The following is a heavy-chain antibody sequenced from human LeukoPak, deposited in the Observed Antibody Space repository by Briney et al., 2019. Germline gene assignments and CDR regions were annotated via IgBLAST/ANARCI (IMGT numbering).Heavy chain of an antibody. CDR3: ARSSIADDFWSGYTDY. CDR2: IYSGGST. J-gene: IGHJ4*02. Sequence: GGSLRLSCAASGFTVSSNYMSWVRQAPGKGLEWVSVIYSGGSTYYADSVKGRFTISRDNSKNTLYLQMNSLRADDTAVYYCARSSIADDFWSGYTDYWGQGTLVTVSS. CDR1: GFTVSSNY. D-gene: IGHD3-3*01. V-gene: IGHV3-66*01.